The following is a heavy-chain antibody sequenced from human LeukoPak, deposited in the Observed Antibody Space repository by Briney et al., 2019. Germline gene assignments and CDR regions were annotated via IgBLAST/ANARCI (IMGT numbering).Heavy chain of an antibody. D-gene: IGHD2-15*01. CDR2: IYPADSDT. J-gene: IGHJ4*02. V-gene: IGHV5-51*01. CDR3: ARRCMSGYCSSGGPMDDH. CDR1: GYSFTRYW. Sequence: GESLKISCKGSGYSFTRYWIGWVRQMPETGLEWMGVIYPADSDTTYNPSFQGQVTISVDRSINTAYLQWSSLKASDTAMYYCARRCMSGYCSSGGPMDDHWGQGTLVTVSS.